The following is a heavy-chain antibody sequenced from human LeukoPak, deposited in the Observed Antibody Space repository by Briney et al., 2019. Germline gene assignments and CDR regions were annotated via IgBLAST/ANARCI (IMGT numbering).Heavy chain of an antibody. Sequence: GKSLRLSCAASGFTFSSYGIHWVRQAPGKGLEWVAVISHDGSNKHYADSVKGRFTISRESAKNSLYLQMNSLRAEDTAVYYCARAGGRYCSSTSCYFDYWGQGTPVTVSS. CDR2: ISHDGSNK. D-gene: IGHD2-2*01. CDR3: ARAGGRYCSSTSCYFDY. J-gene: IGHJ4*02. V-gene: IGHV3-30*03. CDR1: GFTFSSYG.